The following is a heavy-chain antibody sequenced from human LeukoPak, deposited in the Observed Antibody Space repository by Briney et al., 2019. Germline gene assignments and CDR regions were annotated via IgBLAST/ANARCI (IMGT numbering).Heavy chain of an antibody. V-gene: IGHV1-69*13. D-gene: IGHD5-12*01. CDR3: ASGGYSGYDLYYYYGMDA. J-gene: IGHJ6*02. CDR2: VIPIFGTA. Sequence: SVKVSCKASGGTFSSYAISWVRQAPGQGLEWMGGVIPIFGTANYAQKFQGRVTITADESTSTAYMELSGLRSEDTAVYYCASGGYSGYDLYYYYGMDAWGQGTTVTVSS. CDR1: GGTFSSYA.